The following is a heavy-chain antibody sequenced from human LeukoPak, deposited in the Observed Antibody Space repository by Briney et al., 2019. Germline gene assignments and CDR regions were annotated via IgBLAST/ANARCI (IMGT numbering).Heavy chain of an antibody. CDR1: GFTFTNYA. J-gene: IGHJ4*02. CDR3: AKDRSIGTYYTFDH. Sequence: GGSLRLSCAPSGFTFTNYAMTWVRQAPGKGLEWVSSISASGVMTYYADSVKGRFTVSRDNSKNSLYLQMSSLTAADTAVYYCAKDRSIGTYYTFDHWGQGTLVTVSS. V-gene: IGHV3-23*01. D-gene: IGHD1-26*01. CDR2: ISASGVMT.